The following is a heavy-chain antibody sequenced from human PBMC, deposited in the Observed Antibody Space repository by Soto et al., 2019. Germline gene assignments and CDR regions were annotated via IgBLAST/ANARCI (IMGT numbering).Heavy chain of an antibody. CDR3: ARSRPAIVVVTATIDY. V-gene: IGHV3-23*01. CDR1: GFTFSIFA. J-gene: IGHJ4*02. Sequence: GGSLRLSCASSGFTFSIFAMSWVRQAPGKGLEWVSSIGGGDDDTYYADSVKGRFTISRDNSKNTLYLQMNSLRAEDTAVYYCARSRPAIVVVTATIDYWGQGTLVTVSS. D-gene: IGHD2-21*02. CDR2: IGGGDDDT.